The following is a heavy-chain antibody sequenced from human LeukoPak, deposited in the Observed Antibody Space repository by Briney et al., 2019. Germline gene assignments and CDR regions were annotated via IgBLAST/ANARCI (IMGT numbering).Heavy chain of an antibody. CDR1: GGSISSYY. CDR3: ARRFRLGSGYYYDY. CDR2: IYSGST. D-gene: IGHD3-9*01. Sequence: SETLSLTCTVSGGSISSYYWSWIRQPPGKGLEWIGYIYSGSTNYNPSLKSRVTISVDTSKNQFSLKLSSVTAADTAVYYCARRFRLGSGYYYDYWGQGTLVTVSS. V-gene: IGHV4-59*08. J-gene: IGHJ4*02.